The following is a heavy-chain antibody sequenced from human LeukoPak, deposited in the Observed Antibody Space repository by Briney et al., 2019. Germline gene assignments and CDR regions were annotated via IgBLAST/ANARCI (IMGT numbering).Heavy chain of an antibody. J-gene: IGHJ3*02. CDR3: ARSASDIVLALDAFDI. Sequence: GESLKISCKGSGYSFTSYWIGWVRQIPGKGLEWMGIIYPGDPDTRYGPSFQGQVTISADKSISTAYLQWSSLKASDTAIYYCARSASDIVLALDAFDIWGQGTMVTVSS. CDR1: GYSFTSYW. V-gene: IGHV5-51*01. D-gene: IGHD2-8*01. CDR2: IYPGDPDT.